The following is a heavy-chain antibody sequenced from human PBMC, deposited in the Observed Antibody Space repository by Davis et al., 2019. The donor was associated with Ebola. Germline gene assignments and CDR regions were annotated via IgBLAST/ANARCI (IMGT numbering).Heavy chain of an antibody. Sequence: FSSYAFHWVRQAPGKGLEWVAIISYDGSIKKYADSVKGRFTISRDNSKNTLYLQMNILRTGDTAVYFCARSSNYYESGTYFEYLDLWGQGTLVAVSS. J-gene: IGHJ4*02. V-gene: IGHV3-30-3*01. D-gene: IGHD3-22*01. CDR3: ARSSNYYESGTYFEYLDL. CDR1: FSSYA. CDR2: ISYDGSIK.